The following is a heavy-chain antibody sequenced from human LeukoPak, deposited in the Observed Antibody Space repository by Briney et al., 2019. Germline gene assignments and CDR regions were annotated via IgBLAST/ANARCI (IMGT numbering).Heavy chain of an antibody. D-gene: IGHD3-10*01. CDR1: GGSFSGYY. CDR2: INHSGST. CDR3: ARVRAYYGSGSYYQPHRNYYYYMDV. Sequence: SETLSLTCAVYGGSFSGYYWSWIRQPPGKGLEWIGEINHSGSTNYNPSLKSRVTISVDTSKNQFSLKLSSVTAADTAVYYCARVRAYYGSGSYYQPHRNYYYYMDVWGKGTTVTVSS. J-gene: IGHJ6*03. V-gene: IGHV4-34*01.